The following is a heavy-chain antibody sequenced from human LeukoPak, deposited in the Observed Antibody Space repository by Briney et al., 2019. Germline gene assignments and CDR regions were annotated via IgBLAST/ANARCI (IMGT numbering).Heavy chain of an antibody. Sequence: PGGSLRLSCAASGFTFSSYWMSWVRQAPGKGLEWVANIKQDGSERSYVDSVKGRFTISRDNAKNSLYLQMNSLRAEDTAVYYCAREADDGVYYFDYWGQGTLVTVSS. D-gene: IGHD5-24*01. J-gene: IGHJ4*02. CDR2: IKQDGSER. CDR1: GFTFSSYW. V-gene: IGHV3-7*01. CDR3: AREADDGVYYFDY.